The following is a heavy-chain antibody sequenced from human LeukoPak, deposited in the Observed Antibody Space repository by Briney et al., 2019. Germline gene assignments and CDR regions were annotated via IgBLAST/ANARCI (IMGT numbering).Heavy chain of an antibody. V-gene: IGHV3-20*04. D-gene: IGHD1-26*01. J-gene: IGHJ4*02. Sequence: GGSLRLSCAASGFTFSSYSMNWVRQAPGKGLEWVSGINWNGGSTGYADSVKGRFTISRDNAKNSLYLQMNSLRAEDTALYYCARVGSGSYYGDFDYWGQGTLVTVSS. CDR3: ARVGSGSYYGDFDY. CDR1: GFTFSSYS. CDR2: INWNGGST.